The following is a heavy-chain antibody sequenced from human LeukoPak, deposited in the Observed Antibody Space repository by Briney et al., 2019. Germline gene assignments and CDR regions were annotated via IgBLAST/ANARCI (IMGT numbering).Heavy chain of an antibody. Sequence: SETLSLTCTVSGGSISSYYWSWIRQPAGKGQEWIGRIYTGGSTNYNPSLKSRVTMSVDTSKDQFSLKLSSVTAADTAVYYCARDIQPRFGVVNNWFDPWGQGTLVTVSS. CDR2: IYTGGST. CDR1: GGSISSYY. J-gene: IGHJ5*02. V-gene: IGHV4-4*07. CDR3: ARDIQPRFGVVNNWFDP. D-gene: IGHD3-3*01.